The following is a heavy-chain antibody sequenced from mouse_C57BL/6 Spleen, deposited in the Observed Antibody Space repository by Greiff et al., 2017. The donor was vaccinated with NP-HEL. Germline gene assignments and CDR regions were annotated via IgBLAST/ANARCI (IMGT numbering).Heavy chain of an antibody. V-gene: IGHV5-9-1*02. CDR2: ISSGGDYI. J-gene: IGHJ1*03. D-gene: IGHD5-5*01. CDR3: TRDKGLPYWYFDV. CDR1: GFTFSSYA. Sequence: EVKLVESGEGLVKPGGSLKLSCAASGFTFSSYAMSWVRQTPEKRLEWVAYISSGGDYIYYADTVKGRFTISRDNARNTLYLQMSSLKSEDTAMYYCTRDKGLPYWYFDVWGTGATVTVSS.